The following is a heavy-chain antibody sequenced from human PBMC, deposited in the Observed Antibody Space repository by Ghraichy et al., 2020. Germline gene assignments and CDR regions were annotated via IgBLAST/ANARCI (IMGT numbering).Heavy chain of an antibody. V-gene: IGHV3-48*03. J-gene: IGHJ3*02. CDR3: ARGLTYYDFWSGYPDAFDI. Sequence: GGSLRLSCAASGFTFSSYEMNWVRQAPGKGLEWVSYISSSGSTIYYADSVKGRFTISRDNAKNSLYLQMNSLRAEDTAVYYCARGLTYYDFWSGYPDAFDIWGQGTMVTVSS. D-gene: IGHD3-3*01. CDR1: GFTFSSYE. CDR2: ISSSGSTI.